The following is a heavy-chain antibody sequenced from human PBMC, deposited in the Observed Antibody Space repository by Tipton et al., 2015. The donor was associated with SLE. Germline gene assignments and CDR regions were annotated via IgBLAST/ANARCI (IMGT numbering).Heavy chain of an antibody. D-gene: IGHD3-16*01. V-gene: IGHV3-23*01. CDR2: ISGSGGST. CDR1: GFTFTSYA. CDR3: AKDVNWGSPYSFDY. J-gene: IGHJ4*02. Sequence: GSLRLSCAASGFTFTSYAMSWVRQAPGKGLEWVSAISGSGGSTYYADSVQGRFTFSRDNSKNTLYLQMKSLRAEDTAVYYCAKDVNWGSPYSFDYWGQGTLVTVSS.